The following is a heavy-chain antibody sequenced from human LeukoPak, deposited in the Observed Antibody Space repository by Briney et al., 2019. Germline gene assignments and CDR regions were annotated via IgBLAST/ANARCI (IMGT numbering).Heavy chain of an antibody. J-gene: IGHJ4*02. V-gene: IGHV5-51*01. CDR2: IYPGDSDT. CDR3: ARPVGPYCGGDCYSDY. CDR1: GYSFTSYW. D-gene: IGHD2-21*01. Sequence: GESLKISCKGSGYSFTSYWIGWVRQMPGKGLEWMGIIYPGDSDTRYSPSFQGQATISADKSISTAYLQWSSLKASDTAMYYCARPVGPYCGGDCYSDYWGQGTLVTVSS.